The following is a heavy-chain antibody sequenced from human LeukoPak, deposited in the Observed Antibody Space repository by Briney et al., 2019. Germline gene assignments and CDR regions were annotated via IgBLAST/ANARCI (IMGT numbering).Heavy chain of an antibody. CDR2: IYYSGST. J-gene: IGHJ4*02. V-gene: IGHV4-39*02. CDR3: ARETPLIAAARTFDY. CDR1: GGSISSSSYY. D-gene: IGHD6-13*01. Sequence: SETLSLTCTVSGGSISSSSYYWGWIRQPPGKGLEWIGSIYYSGSTYYNPSLKSRVTISVDTSKNQFSLKLSSVTAADTAVYYCARETPLIAAARTFDYWGQGTLVTVSS.